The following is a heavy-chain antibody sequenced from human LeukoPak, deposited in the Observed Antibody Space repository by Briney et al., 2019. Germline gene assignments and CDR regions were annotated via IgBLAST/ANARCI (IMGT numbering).Heavy chain of an antibody. CDR1: GYTFTGYY. V-gene: IGHV1-2*02. Sequence: ASVKVSCKASGYTFTGYYMHWVRQAPGQGLEWMGWINPNSGGTNYAQKFQGRVTITADKSTSTAYMELSSLRSEDTAVYYCAREGPYYYDSSGYYLGAFDIWGQGTMVTVSS. CDR3: AREGPYYYDSSGYYLGAFDI. D-gene: IGHD3-22*01. CDR2: INPNSGGT. J-gene: IGHJ3*02.